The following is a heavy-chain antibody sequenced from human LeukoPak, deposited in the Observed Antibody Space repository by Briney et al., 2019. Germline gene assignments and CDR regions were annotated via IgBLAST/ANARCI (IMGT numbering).Heavy chain of an antibody. D-gene: IGHD5-12*01. CDR3: ARGYDRDY. V-gene: IGHV3-48*01. Sequence: PGVSLRLSCAASGFTFSSYSMNWVRQAPGKGLEWVSYISSSSSTIYYADSVKGRFTISRDNAKNSLYLQMNSLRAEDTAVYYCARGYDRDYWGQGTLVTASS. J-gene: IGHJ4*02. CDR1: GFTFSSYS. CDR2: ISSSSSTI.